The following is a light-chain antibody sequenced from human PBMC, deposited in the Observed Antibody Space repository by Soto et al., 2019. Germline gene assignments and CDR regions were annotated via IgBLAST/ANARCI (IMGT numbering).Light chain of an antibody. V-gene: IGKV1-39*01. J-gene: IGKJ5*01. CDR3: QQDYSTLAT. Sequence: DIQMTQSPSSLSASVGDRATLTGRAAESISRHLNWYQQKPGRAPDLLIYAASTLQNGVPSRFTGSGSGTEFTLTITGLQLEDFATYYCQQDYSTLATFGQGTQLEIK. CDR2: AAS. CDR1: ESISRH.